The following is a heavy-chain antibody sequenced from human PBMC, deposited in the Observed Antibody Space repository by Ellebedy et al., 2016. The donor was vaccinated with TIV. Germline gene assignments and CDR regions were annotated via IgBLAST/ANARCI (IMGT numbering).Heavy chain of an antibody. Sequence: GESLKISCAASGLTFSSYGMHWVRQAPGKGLEWVAVIWYDGSNKYYADSVKGRFTISRDNSKNTLYLQMNSLSAEDTAVYYCARDEMPPPIAAAGDYYYYGMDVWGQGTTVTVSS. CDR1: GLTFSSYG. V-gene: IGHV3-33*01. CDR2: IWYDGSNK. CDR3: ARDEMPPPIAAAGDYYYYGMDV. D-gene: IGHD6-13*01. J-gene: IGHJ6*02.